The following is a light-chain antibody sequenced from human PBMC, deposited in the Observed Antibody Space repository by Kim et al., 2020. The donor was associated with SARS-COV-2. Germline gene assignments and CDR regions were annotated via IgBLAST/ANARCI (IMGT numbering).Light chain of an antibody. V-gene: IGKV3-15*01. CDR3: QEYNNWPPART. Sequence: ETVMTQSPATLSVSPGERATLSCRASQNVGINLAWYQQRPGQAPRLLIYGASTRATNIPARFSGSGSGTEFTLTISSLQSEDFALYYCQEYNNWPPARTFGGGTKVDIK. J-gene: IGKJ4*01. CDR2: GAS. CDR1: QNVGIN.